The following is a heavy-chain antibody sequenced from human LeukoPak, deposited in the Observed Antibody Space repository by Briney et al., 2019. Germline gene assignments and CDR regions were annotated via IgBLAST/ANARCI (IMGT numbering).Heavy chain of an antibody. J-gene: IGHJ3*02. D-gene: IGHD5-12*01. CDR2: IRYDGSNK. V-gene: IGHV3-30*02. CDR3: ARDNILAREKWAFDI. CDR1: GFTFSSYG. Sequence: PGGSLRLSCAASGFTFSSYGMHWVRQAPGKGLEWVAFIRYDGSNKYYADSVKGRFTISRDNAKNSLYLQMNSLRAEDTAVYYCARDNILAREKWAFDIWGQGTMVTVSS.